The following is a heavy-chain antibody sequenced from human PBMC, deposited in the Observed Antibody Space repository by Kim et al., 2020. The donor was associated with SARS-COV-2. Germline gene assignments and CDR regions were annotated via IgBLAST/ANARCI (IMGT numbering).Heavy chain of an antibody. D-gene: IGHD6-13*01. V-gene: IGHV3-11*05. Sequence: VKGRFTISRDNAKNALYLQMNSRRADATAVYYCARGRQQLVFSYYYGMDVWGQGTTVTVSS. CDR3: ARGRQQLVFSYYYGMDV. J-gene: IGHJ6*02.